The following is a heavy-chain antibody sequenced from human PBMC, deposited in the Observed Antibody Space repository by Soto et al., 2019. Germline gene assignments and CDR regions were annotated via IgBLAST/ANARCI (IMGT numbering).Heavy chain of an antibody. D-gene: IGHD5-12*01. CDR2: ISAYNGNT. CDR1: GYTFTSYG. Sequence: ASVKVSCKASGYTFTSYGISWVRQAPGQGLEWMGWISAYNGNTNYAQKLQGRVTMTTDTSTSTAYMELRSLRSDDTAVYYCARVLSGELFYYYGMDVWGQGTTVTVSS. V-gene: IGHV1-18*01. J-gene: IGHJ6*02. CDR3: ARVLSGELFYYYGMDV.